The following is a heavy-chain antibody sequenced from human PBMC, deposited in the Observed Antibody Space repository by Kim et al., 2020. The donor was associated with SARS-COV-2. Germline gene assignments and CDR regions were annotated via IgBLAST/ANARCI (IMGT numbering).Heavy chain of an antibody. CDR3: ARAQGRGWELRQGAFDI. CDR1: GYTFTSYY. J-gene: IGHJ3*02. D-gene: IGHD1-26*01. V-gene: IGHV1-46*01. CDR2: INPSGGST. Sequence: ASVKVSCKASGYTFTSYYMHWVRQAPGQGLEWMGIINPSGGSTSYAQKFQGRVTMTRDTSTSTVYMELSSLRSEDTAVYYCARAQGRGWELRQGAFDIWGQGTMVTVSS.